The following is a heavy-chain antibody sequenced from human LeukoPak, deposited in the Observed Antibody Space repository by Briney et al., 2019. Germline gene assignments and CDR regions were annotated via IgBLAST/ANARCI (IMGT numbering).Heavy chain of an antibody. D-gene: IGHD2-2*01. CDR3: ARGYCSTTICYFSFDY. V-gene: IGHV5-51*01. CDR2: IYPGDSDT. J-gene: IGHJ4*02. Sequence: GESLKISCKASGYSFSNYWIGWVRQMPGKGLEWMGIIYPGDSDTRYSPSFQGQVTISADKSISTGYLQWSSLKASDTAMYYCARGYCSTTICYFSFDYWGQGTLVTVSS. CDR1: GYSFSNYW.